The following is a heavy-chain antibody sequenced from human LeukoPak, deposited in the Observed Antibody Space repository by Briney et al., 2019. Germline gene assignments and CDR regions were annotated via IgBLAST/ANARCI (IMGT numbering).Heavy chain of an antibody. Sequence: PSETLSLTYTVSGGSISSYYWSWIRQPPGKGLEWIGYIYYSGSTNYNPSLKSRVTISVDTSKNQFSLKLSSVTAADTAVYYCAREGYYGSGSYYISYFDYWGQGTLVTVSS. D-gene: IGHD3-10*01. CDR3: AREGYYGSGSYYISYFDY. CDR2: IYYSGST. V-gene: IGHV4-59*01. CDR1: GGSISSYY. J-gene: IGHJ4*02.